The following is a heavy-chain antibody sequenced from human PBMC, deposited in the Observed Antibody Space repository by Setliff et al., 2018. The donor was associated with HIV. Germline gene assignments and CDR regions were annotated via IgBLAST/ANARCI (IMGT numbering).Heavy chain of an antibody. J-gene: IGHJ5*02. V-gene: IGHV4-59*11. CDR2: IYYTGTT. Sequence: KTSETLSLTCTVSGVSGGSISSHYWNWIRQPPGKGLEWIGYIYYTGTTKNNPSLKSRVTMSIDTYKNQFPLKLSSVTAADTAVYYCARGLWFGGSYWFDPWGQGTLVTVSS. CDR3: ARGLWFGGSYWFDP. CDR1: GGSISSHY. D-gene: IGHD3-10*01.